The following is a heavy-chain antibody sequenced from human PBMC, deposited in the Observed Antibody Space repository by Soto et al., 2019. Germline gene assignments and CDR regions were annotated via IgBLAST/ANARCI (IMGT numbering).Heavy chain of an antibody. CDR3: ASKHIVVVPAAMRFASGMGL. J-gene: IGHJ3*01. CDR1: GYSFTSYW. V-gene: IGHV5-10-1*01. CDR2: IDPSDSYT. Sequence: GESLKISCKGSGYSFTSYWISWVRQMPGKGLEWMGRIDPSDSYTNYSPSFQGHVTISADKSISTAYLQWSSLKASDTAMYYCASKHIVVVPAAMRFASGMGLWGQGTMVTVSS. D-gene: IGHD2-2*01.